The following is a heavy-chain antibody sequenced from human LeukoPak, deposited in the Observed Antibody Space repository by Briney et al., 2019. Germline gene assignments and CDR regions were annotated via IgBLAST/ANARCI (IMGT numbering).Heavy chain of an antibody. CDR1: GFTITNYG. J-gene: IGHJ4*02. Sequence: GGSLRLSCAASGFTITNYGMHWVRQAPGKGLECLAVISYDGSSKYYADSVRGRFTISRDNSKNTLYLHMNSLRAEDTAVYYCAKDHGSGSYTLDYWGQGTLVTVSS. CDR3: AKDHGSGSYTLDY. CDR2: ISYDGSSK. V-gene: IGHV3-30*18. D-gene: IGHD3-10*01.